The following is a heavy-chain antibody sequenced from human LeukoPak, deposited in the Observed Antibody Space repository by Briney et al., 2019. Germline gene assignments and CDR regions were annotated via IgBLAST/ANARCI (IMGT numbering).Heavy chain of an antibody. CDR2: INSDGRST. V-gene: IGHV3-74*01. Sequence: GGSPRLSCAASAFTFSSYWMYWVRQAPGKGLVWVSRINSDGRSTSYADSVKGRFTISRDNAKNTLYVQMNSLRAEDTAMYYCARGYYYALDVWGQGTTITVSS. CDR3: ARGYYYALDV. CDR1: AFTFSSYW. J-gene: IGHJ6*02.